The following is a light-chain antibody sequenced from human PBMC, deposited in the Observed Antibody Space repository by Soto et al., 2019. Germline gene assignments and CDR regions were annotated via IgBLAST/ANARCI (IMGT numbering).Light chain of an antibody. CDR1: SGHSSYA. V-gene: IGLV4-69*01. CDR2: LNSDGSH. J-gene: IGLJ1*01. Sequence: QSVLTQSPSASASLGASVKLTCTLSSGHSSYAIAWHQQQPEKGPRYLMKLNSDGSHSKGDAIPDRFSASSSGAERYLTISSLQSEDEADYYCQTWGTGIHYVFGTGTKLTVL. CDR3: QTWGTGIHYV.